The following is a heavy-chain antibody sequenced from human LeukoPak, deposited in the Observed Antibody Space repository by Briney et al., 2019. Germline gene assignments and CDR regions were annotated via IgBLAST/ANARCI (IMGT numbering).Heavy chain of an antibody. CDR1: GFIFSDYT. CDR2: IISNGGSR. J-gene: IGHJ6*03. Sequence: GGSLRLSCAASGFIFSDYTIQWVRQAPGKGLECVSAIISNGGSRHYANSVKGRFTISRDNSKNTLYLQMDSLRTEDMAVYYCAGVKMGATLSDYYYYYMDVWGKGTTVTVSS. CDR3: AGVKMGATLSDYYYYYMDV. V-gene: IGHV3-64*01. D-gene: IGHD1-26*01.